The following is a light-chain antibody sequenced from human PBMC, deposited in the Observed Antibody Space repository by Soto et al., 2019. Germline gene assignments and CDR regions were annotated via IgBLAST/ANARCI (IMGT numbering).Light chain of an antibody. CDR3: CSYAGSYNDV. Sequence: QSALTQPRSVSGSPGQSVTISCTGTSSDVGGYNYVSWYQQHPGKAPKLMIYDVSKRPSGVPDRFSGSKSGNTASLTISGLQAEDEADYSCCSYAGSYNDVFGTGTKVTVL. V-gene: IGLV2-11*01. CDR2: DVS. J-gene: IGLJ1*01. CDR1: SSDVGGYNY.